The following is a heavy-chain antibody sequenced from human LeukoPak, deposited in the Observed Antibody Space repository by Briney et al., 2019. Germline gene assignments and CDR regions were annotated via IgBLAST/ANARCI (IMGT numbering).Heavy chain of an antibody. Sequence: GGSLRLSCAASGFTFSDYYMSWIRQAPGKGLEWVSYISSSGSTIYYADSVKGRFTISRDNAKNSLYLQMNSLRAEDTAVYYCAKDGLVVDTAMVSSPDDYWGQGTLVTVSS. CDR3: AKDGLVVDTAMVSSPDDY. CDR1: GFTFSDYY. J-gene: IGHJ4*02. V-gene: IGHV3-11*04. CDR2: ISSSGSTI. D-gene: IGHD5-18*01.